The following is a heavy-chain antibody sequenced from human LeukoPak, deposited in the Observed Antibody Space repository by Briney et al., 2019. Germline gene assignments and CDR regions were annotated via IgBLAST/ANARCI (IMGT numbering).Heavy chain of an antibody. J-gene: IGHJ2*01. Sequence: SETLSLTCTVSGSSISSYYWSWIRQPPGKGLEWIGYIYYSGNTYYNPSLKSRVTISVDTSKNQLSLKLSSVTAADTAVYYCARTYGSSGLGYFDLWGRGTLVTVSS. CDR1: GSSISSYY. CDR2: IYYSGNT. CDR3: ARTYGSSGLGYFDL. V-gene: IGHV4-59*01. D-gene: IGHD6-13*01.